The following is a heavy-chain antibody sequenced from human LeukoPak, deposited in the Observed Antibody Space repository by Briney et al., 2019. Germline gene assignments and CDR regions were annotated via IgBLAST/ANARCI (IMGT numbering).Heavy chain of an antibody. CDR1: GGSFSGYY. J-gene: IGHJ5*02. Sequence: SETLSLTCAVYGGSFSGYYWSWTRQPPGKGLEWIGEINHSGSTNYNPSLKSRVTISVDTSKNQFSLKLSSVTAADTAVYYCARVKPSYDFWSGSFVETFDPWGQGTLVTVSS. D-gene: IGHD3-3*01. CDR2: INHSGST. CDR3: ARVKPSYDFWSGSFVETFDP. V-gene: IGHV4-34*01.